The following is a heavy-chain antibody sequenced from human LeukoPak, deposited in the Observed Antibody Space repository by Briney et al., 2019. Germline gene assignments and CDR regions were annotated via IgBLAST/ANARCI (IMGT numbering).Heavy chain of an antibody. D-gene: IGHD6-25*01. CDR1: RNTFNGNY. J-gene: IGHJ4*02. CDR3: AGGSGYYFFDN. CDR2: INPGSGGT. V-gene: IGHV1-2*02. Sequence: ASVTVSCKSSRNTFNGNYMHWVRQTPGQGLEWMGWINPGSGGTNYAQKFQDRVTMTRDTSIGTIYMNLRKLSSDDTAVYYCAGGSGYYFFDNWGQGTLLTVSS.